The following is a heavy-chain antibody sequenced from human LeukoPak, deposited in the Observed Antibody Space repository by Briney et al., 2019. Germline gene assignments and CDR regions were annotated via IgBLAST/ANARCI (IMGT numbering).Heavy chain of an antibody. D-gene: IGHD6-13*01. CDR2: IYYSGST. Sequence: PSETLSLTCTVSGGSISSYYWSWIRQPPGKGLEWLGYIYYSGSTNYNPSLKSRVTISVDTSKNQFSLKLSSVTAADTAVYYCARDRSIAAAGRILDYWGQGTLVTVSS. CDR3: ARDRSIAAAGRILDY. V-gene: IGHV4-59*01. CDR1: GGSISSYY. J-gene: IGHJ4*02.